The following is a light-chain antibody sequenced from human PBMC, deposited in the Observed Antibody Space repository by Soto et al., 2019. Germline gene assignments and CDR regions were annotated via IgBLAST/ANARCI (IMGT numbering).Light chain of an antibody. CDR1: QSLSAC. V-gene: IGKV3-20*01. CDR3: QQYGFSPMYT. J-gene: IGKJ2*01. CDR2: SAS. Sequence: EIVLTQSPGPLSLSPGERATLSCRARQSLSACLDWYQQQPGQAHRLLIYSASTRATGIPDRFSGSGSGTDFTLTISRLEPEDDGVYYCQQYGFSPMYTFGQGTKVDIK.